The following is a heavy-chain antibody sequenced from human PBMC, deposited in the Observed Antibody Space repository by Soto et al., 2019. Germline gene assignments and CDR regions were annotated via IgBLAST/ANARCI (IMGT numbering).Heavy chain of an antibody. CDR3: ARDRHYDFWSGHDAFAI. D-gene: IGHD3-3*01. V-gene: IGHV1-2*04. J-gene: IGHJ3*02. CDR2: INPNSGGT. Sequence: ASVKVSCKASGYTFTGYYMHWVRQAPGQGLEWMGWINPNSGGTNYAQKFQGWVTMTRDTSISTAYMELSRLRSDDTAVYYCARDRHYDFWSGHDAFAIWGQGTMVTGSS. CDR1: GYTFTGYY.